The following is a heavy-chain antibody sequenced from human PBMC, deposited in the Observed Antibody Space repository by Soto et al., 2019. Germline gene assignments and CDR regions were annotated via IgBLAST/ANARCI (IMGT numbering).Heavy chain of an antibody. CDR1: GFTFSSYA. Sequence: GGSLRLSCAASGFTFSSYAMHWVRQAPGKGLEWVAVISYDGSNKYYADSVKGRFTISRDNSKNTLYLQMNSLRAEDTAVYYCARDGPPPGVRGVNYGMDVWGQGTTVTVSS. CDR3: ARDGPPPGVRGVNYGMDV. J-gene: IGHJ6*02. CDR2: ISYDGSNK. D-gene: IGHD3-10*01. V-gene: IGHV3-30-3*01.